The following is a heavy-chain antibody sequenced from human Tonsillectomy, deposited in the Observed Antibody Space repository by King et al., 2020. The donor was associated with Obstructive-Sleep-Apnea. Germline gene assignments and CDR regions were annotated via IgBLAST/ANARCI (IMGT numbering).Heavy chain of an antibody. D-gene: IGHD3-16*01. CDR3: ARRGDFNWYSDL. J-gene: IGHJ2*01. Sequence: VQRVESGGGVVQPGKSLRLSCAASGFTLGSYGMHGGRRAPGKGLEWVAVIWYDGTNEDYVDSVKGRFIISRDNSRKTLYLQMNSLRAEDTAVYYCARRGDFNWYSDLWGRGTLVTVSS. CDR2: IWYDGTNE. CDR1: GFTLGSYG. V-gene: IGHV3-33*01.